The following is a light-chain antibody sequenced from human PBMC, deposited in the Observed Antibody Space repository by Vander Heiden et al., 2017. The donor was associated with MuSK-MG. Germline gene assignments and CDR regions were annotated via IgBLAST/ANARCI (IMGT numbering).Light chain of an antibody. J-gene: IGLJ2*01. CDR2: EVS. CDR3: CSYAGTHTFVL. CDR1: YSDIGSYNF. Sequence: QSALTQPASVSGSPGQSITISCSGTYSDIGSYNFVSWYQQHPGKAPKLIISEVSKRPSGVPDRFSGSKSGTTASLTIAGLQAEDEADYYCCSYAGTHTFVLFGGGTTLAVL. V-gene: IGLV2-23*02.